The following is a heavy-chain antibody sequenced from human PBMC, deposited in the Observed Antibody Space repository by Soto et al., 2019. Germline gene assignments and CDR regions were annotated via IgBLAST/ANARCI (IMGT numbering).Heavy chain of an antibody. CDR3: ARGLNFDV. D-gene: IGHD3-9*01. Sequence: DVQLVESGGGLIQPGGSLRLSCAISGFSVYGNYMRWVRQAPGEVLEWVSVIYAYSAGTTVYAESVRGRFTISADTSKNTVHCLIDRLRAGDTAISYSARGLNFDVWGRGTLVSVSS. V-gene: IGHV3-53*01. CDR1: GFSVYGNY. J-gene: IGHJ4*02. CDR2: IYAYSAGTT.